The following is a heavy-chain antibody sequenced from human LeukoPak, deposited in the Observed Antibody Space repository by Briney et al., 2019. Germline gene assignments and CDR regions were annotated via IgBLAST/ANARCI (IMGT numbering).Heavy chain of an antibody. Sequence: SVKVSCKASGGTFSSYAISWVRQAPGQGLEWMGGIIPIFGTANFAQKFQGRVTITTDESTSTAYMELSSLRSEDTAVYYCAVSRDGYNYDYWGQGTLVTVSS. CDR1: GGTFSSYA. D-gene: IGHD5-24*01. J-gene: IGHJ4*02. V-gene: IGHV1-69*05. CDR2: IIPIFGTA. CDR3: AVSRDGYNYDY.